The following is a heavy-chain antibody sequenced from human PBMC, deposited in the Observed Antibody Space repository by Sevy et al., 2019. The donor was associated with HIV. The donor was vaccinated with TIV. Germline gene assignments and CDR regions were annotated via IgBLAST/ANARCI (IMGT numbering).Heavy chain of an antibody. J-gene: IGHJ4*02. Sequence: ASVKVSCKASGGTFSSYAISWVRQAPGQGLEWMGGIIPIFGTANYAQKFQGRVTITADESTSTVYMELSSLRSEDTAVYYCARGGFTMVRGVPKFYFDYWGQGTLVTVSS. V-gene: IGHV1-69*13. CDR2: IIPIFGTA. D-gene: IGHD3-10*01. CDR1: GGTFSSYA. CDR3: ARGGFTMVRGVPKFYFDY.